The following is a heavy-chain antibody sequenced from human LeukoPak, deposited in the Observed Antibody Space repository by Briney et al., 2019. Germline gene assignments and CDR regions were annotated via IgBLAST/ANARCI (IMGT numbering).Heavy chain of an antibody. CDR1: GFTFSSYW. J-gene: IGHJ4*02. CDR3: ARGGTHYDILTGYYTAWYFDY. Sequence: GGSLRLSCAASGFTFSSYWMSWVRQAPGKGLEWVANIKQDGSEKYYVDSVKGRFTISRDNAKNSLYLQMNSLRAEDTAVYYCARGGTHYDILTGYYTAWYFDYWGQGTLVTVSS. CDR2: IKQDGSEK. V-gene: IGHV3-7*04. D-gene: IGHD3-9*01.